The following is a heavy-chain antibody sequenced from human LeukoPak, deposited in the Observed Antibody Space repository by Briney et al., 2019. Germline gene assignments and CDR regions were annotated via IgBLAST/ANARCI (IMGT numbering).Heavy chain of an antibody. J-gene: IGHJ4*02. CDR3: ARDRVPGTSPKMDS. D-gene: IGHD1-7*01. Sequence: PGGSLRLSCAASGFIFSNYAMSWVCQTPGKGLEWVSVISDTGHDTFYRDSVKGRFTISRDNSMNTLYLQMNSLGAEDTALYYCARDRVPGTSPKMDSWGQGTLVTVSS. V-gene: IGHV3-23*01. CDR1: GFIFSNYA. CDR2: ISDTGHDT.